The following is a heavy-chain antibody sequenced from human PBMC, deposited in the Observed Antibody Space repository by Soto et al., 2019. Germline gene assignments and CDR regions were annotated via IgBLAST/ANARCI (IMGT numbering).Heavy chain of an antibody. CDR1: GFTFSSYA. CDR2: ISGSGGST. Sequence: PGGSLRLSCHDSGFTFSSYAISWVRQAPGKGLEWVSSISGSGGSTYYADSVKGRFTISRDNSRNTLYLQMNSLRAEDTAVYYCAKGIAVSGPTSPFDSWGQGSLVTVSS. J-gene: IGHJ4*02. D-gene: IGHD6-19*01. V-gene: IGHV3-23*01. CDR3: AKGIAVSGPTSPFDS.